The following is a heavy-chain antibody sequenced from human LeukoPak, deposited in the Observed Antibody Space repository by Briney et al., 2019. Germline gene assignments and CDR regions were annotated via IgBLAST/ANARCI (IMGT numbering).Heavy chain of an antibody. CDR1: GSSFSSYA. V-gene: IGHV3-23*01. Sequence: PGGSLRLSCAASGSSFSSYAMSWVRQAPGKGLEWVSAISKSGDSTFYADSVKGRFTISRDNSQNTLYVQMNSLRAEDTAVYYCAKATDAGDAFDIWGQGTMVTVSS. CDR3: AKATDAGDAFDI. J-gene: IGHJ3*02. CDR2: ISKSGDST. D-gene: IGHD3-16*01.